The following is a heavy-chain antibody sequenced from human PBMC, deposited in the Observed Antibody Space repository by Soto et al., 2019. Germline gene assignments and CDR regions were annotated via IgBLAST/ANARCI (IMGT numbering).Heavy chain of an antibody. D-gene: IGHD6-6*01. CDR3: ARSVSTIVARPDS. V-gene: IGHV1-2*02. CDR2: INPNSGGT. J-gene: IGHJ4*02. CDR1: GYTFTDYF. Sequence: AAVKLCCKASGYTFTDYFIHWVRQAPGQGLEWMGWINPNSGGTHYAQKFQDRVTMTRDTSINTAYMELSRLRSDDTAFYYCARSVSTIVARPDSWGQGTLVTVSS.